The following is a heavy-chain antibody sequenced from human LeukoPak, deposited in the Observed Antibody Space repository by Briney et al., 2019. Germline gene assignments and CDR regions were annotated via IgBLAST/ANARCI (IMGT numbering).Heavy chain of an antibody. Sequence: PGGSLRLSCAASGFTFSSYGMHWVRQAPGKGLEWVAVISYDGSNKYYADSVKGRFTISRDNSKNTLYLQMNSLRAEDTAVYYCAKDLGVGGYGSGSYYHPLTRYYYGMDVWGQGTTVTVSS. V-gene: IGHV3-30*18. CDR3: AKDLGVGGYGSGSYYHPLTRYYYGMDV. CDR2: ISYDGSNK. J-gene: IGHJ6*02. CDR1: GFTFSSYG. D-gene: IGHD3-10*01.